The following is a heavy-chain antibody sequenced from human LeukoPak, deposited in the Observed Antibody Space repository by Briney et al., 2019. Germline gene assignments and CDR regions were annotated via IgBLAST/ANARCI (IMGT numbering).Heavy chain of an antibody. CDR1: GGSISSYY. D-gene: IGHD1-1*01. V-gene: IGHV4-59*01. J-gene: IGHJ5*02. CDR3: AREGTAGTNLNWFNP. CDR2: ISYSGST. Sequence: SETLSLTCTVSGGSISSYYWSWIRQPPGKGLEWIGYISYSGSTNFNPSLKSRVTISVDTSKNQFSLKLSSVTAADTAVYYCAREGTAGTNLNWFNPWGQGTLVTVSS.